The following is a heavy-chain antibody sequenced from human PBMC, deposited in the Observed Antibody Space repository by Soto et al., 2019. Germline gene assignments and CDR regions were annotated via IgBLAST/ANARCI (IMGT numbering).Heavy chain of an antibody. Sequence: XGSLSLCCAAAGFTFSSYWMHWVRQAPGKGLVWVSRINSDGSSTSYADSVKGRFTISRDNAKNTLYLQMNSLRAEDTAVYYCARVHKTGYSSSWYDYWGQGSLVTVSS. J-gene: IGHJ4*02. CDR1: GFTFSSYW. V-gene: IGHV3-74*01. CDR3: ARVHKTGYSSSWYDY. CDR2: INSDGSST. D-gene: IGHD6-13*01.